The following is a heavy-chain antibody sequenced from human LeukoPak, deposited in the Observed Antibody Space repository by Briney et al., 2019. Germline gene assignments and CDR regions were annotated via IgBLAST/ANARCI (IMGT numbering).Heavy chain of an antibody. V-gene: IGHV4-61*02. CDR2: IYTSGST. J-gene: IGHJ4*02. Sequence: SETLSLTCTVSGGSISSGSYYWSWIRQPAGKGLEWIGRIYTSGSTNYNPSLKSRVTISVDTSKNQFSLKLSSVTAADTAVYYCARDSYSDYGDYKSQWGQGTLVTVSS. CDR1: GGSISSGSYY. CDR3: ARDSYSDYGDYKSQ. D-gene: IGHD4-17*01.